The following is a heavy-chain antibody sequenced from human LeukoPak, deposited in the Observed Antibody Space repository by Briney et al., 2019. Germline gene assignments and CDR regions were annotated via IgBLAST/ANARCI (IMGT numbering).Heavy chain of an antibody. CDR1: GFTFSSYW. V-gene: IGHV3-7*03. CDR3: ASNYYGSGSYPDY. CDR2: IKQDGSEK. D-gene: IGHD3-10*01. Sequence: GGSLRLSCAASGFTFSSYWMSWVRQAPGKGLEWVANIKQDGSEKYYVDSVKGRFTISRDIAKNSLYLQMNSLRAEDTAVYYCASNYYGSGSYPDYWGQGTLVTVSS. J-gene: IGHJ4*02.